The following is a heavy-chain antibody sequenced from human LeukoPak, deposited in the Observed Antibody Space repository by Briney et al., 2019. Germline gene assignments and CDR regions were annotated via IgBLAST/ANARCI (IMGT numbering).Heavy chain of an antibody. D-gene: IGHD3-22*01. CDR1: GFTFSNYA. Sequence: GGSLRLSCAASGFTFSNYAMSWVRQAPGKGLEWVSGISGSGGSTYYADSVKGRFTISRDNSRNTLYLQMNSLRAGDTAVYYCAKGGSNYYPYYFDYWGQGTLVTVSS. CDR2: ISGSGGST. J-gene: IGHJ4*02. CDR3: AKGGSNYYPYYFDY. V-gene: IGHV3-23*01.